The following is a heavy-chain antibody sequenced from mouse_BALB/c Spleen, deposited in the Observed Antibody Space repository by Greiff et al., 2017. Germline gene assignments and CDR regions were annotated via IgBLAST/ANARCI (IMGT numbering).Heavy chain of an antibody. Sequence: DVLLVESGGGLVQPGGSLKLSCAASGFTFSSYTMSWVRQTPGKRLEWVAYISHGGGSTYYPDTVKGRFTISRDNAKNTLYLQMSSLKSEDTAMYYCARQADYGPPFDYWGQGTTLTVSS. D-gene: IGHD1-1*02. CDR2: ISHGGGST. J-gene: IGHJ2*01. V-gene: IGHV5-12-2*01. CDR3: ARQADYGPPFDY. CDR1: GFTFSSYT.